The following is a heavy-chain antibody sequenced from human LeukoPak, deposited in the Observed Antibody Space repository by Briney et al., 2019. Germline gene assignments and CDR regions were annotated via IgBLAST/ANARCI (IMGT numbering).Heavy chain of an antibody. V-gene: IGHV4-4*02. D-gene: IGHD3-10*01. CDR1: GGSISSSNW. CDR2: IYHSGST. CDR3: ARKRGMVRGVGIFDY. Sequence: SETLSLTCAVSGGSISSSNWWSWIRQPPGKGLEWIGEIYHSGSTNYNPSLKSRVTISVDTSKNQFSLKLSSVTAADTAVYYCARKRGMVRGVGIFDYWGQGTLVTVSS. J-gene: IGHJ4*02.